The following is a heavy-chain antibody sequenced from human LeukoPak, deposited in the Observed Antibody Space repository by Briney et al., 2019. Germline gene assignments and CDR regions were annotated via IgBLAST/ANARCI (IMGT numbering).Heavy chain of an antibody. D-gene: IGHD6-13*01. CDR2: IKQDGSEK. CDR1: GFTFSSYW. V-gene: IGHV3-7*01. CDR3: ASYIAAAGTWSRRFDP. Sequence: GGSLRLSCTASGFTFSSYWMSWVRQAPGKGLEWVANIKQDGSEKHYVDSVKGRFTISRDNAKNSLYLQMNSLRAEDTAVYYCASYIAAAGTWSRRFDPWGQGTLVTVSS. J-gene: IGHJ5*02.